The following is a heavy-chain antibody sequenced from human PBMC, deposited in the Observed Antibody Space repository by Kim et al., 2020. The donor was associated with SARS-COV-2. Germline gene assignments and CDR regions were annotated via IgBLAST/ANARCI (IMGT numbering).Heavy chain of an antibody. V-gene: IGHV3-23*03. J-gene: IGHJ6*02. D-gene: IGHD2-21*01. CDR3: AKERGLGGPIPPLFNYYGMDV. CDR1: GFTFSSYA. CDR2: IYSGGSST. Sequence: GGSLRLSCAASGFTFSSYAMSWVRQAPGKGLEWVSVIYSGGSSTYYADSVKGRFTISRDNSKNTLYLQMNSLRAEDTAVYYCAKERGLGGPIPPLFNYYGMDVWGQGTTVTVSS.